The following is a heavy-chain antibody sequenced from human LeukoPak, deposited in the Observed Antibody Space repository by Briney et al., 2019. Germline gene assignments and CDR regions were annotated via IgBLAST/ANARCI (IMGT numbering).Heavy chain of an antibody. CDR3: ARKGGYSSGYYY. V-gene: IGHV3-7*01. J-gene: IGHJ4*02. CDR1: GFTFSSYA. D-gene: IGHD3-22*01. CDR2: IKQDGSEK. Sequence: GGSLRLSCAASGFTFSSYAMSWVRQAPGKGLEWVANIKQDGSEKDYVDSMKGRFTISRDNAKNSLYLQMDSLRVEDTAVYYCARKGGYSSGYYYWGQGTLVTVSS.